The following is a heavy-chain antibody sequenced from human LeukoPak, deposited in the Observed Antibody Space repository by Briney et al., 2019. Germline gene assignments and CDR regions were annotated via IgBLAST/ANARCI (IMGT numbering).Heavy chain of an antibody. CDR3: VREVGAPGSFQH. D-gene: IGHD1-26*01. CDR1: GFTFSSYS. V-gene: IGHV3-74*03. Sequence: GGSLRLSCAASGFTFSSYSMNWVRQAPGKGLVWISRINGDGRIIEHAESVKGRFTRNNADNTLHLQMNSLRAEDTAVYHCVREVGAPGSFQHWGQGAPVTVSS. CDR2: INGDGRII. J-gene: IGHJ1*01.